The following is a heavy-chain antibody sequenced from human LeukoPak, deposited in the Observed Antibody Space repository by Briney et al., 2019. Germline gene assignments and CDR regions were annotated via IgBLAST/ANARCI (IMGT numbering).Heavy chain of an antibody. D-gene: IGHD3-22*01. V-gene: IGHV1-8*01. CDR3: GRFRNYYDSSGFLTLDAFDI. CDR1: GYTFTSYD. CDR2: MNPNSGNT. Sequence: ASVKVSCKASGYTFTSYDINWVRQATGQGLEWMGWMNPNSGNTGYAQKFQGRVTMTRNTSISTAYMELSSLRSEDTAVYYCGRFRNYYDSSGFLTLDAFDIWGQGTMVTVSS. J-gene: IGHJ3*02.